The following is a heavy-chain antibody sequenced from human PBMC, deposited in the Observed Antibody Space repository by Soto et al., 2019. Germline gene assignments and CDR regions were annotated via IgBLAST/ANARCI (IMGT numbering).Heavy chain of an antibody. CDR3: ARHVPYCSDTSHCAYGMDV. D-gene: IGHD2-2*01. J-gene: IGHJ6*02. Sequence: PSETLSLTCAVSGGSISSSNWWSWVRQPPGKGLEWIGEIYHSGSTNYNPSLKSRVTISMDKSENQFSLKLSSVTAADTAVYYCARHVPYCSDTSHCAYGMDVWGQGTTVTVSS. CDR2: IYHSGST. CDR1: GGSISSSNW. V-gene: IGHV4-4*02.